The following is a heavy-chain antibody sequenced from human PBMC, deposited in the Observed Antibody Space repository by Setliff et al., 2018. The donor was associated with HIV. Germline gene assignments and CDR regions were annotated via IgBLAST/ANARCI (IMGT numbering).Heavy chain of an antibody. CDR1: GFTLSRYW. CDR2: IKEDGSEK. J-gene: IGHJ4*02. D-gene: IGHD3-22*01. Sequence: GGSLRLSCVASGFTLSRYWMNWVRQAPGKGLEWVANIKEDGSEKHYVDSVRGRFTISRDNAKNSLFLQMNSLRAEDTAVYYCARLAHPRGLQDSSGVLDYWGQGTLVTVSS. V-gene: IGHV3-7*03. CDR3: ARLAHPRGLQDSSGVLDY.